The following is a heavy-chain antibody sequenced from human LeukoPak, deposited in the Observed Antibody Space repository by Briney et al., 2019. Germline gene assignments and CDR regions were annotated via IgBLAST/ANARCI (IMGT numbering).Heavy chain of an antibody. Sequence: GGSLRLSCAASGFTFSGSAMHWVRQASGKGLEWVGRIRSKASNYATAYAASVKGRLTISRDDSKNTAYLQMNSLKTEDTAVYYCTGSSGYGPNLANDYWGQGTLVTVSS. CDR2: IRSKASNYAT. CDR1: GFTFSGSA. D-gene: IGHD3-22*01. J-gene: IGHJ4*02. CDR3: TGSSGYGPNLANDY. V-gene: IGHV3-73*01.